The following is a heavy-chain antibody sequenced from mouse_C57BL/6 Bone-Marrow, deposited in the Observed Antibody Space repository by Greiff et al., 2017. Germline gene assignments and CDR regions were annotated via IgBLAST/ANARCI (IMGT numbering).Heavy chain of an antibody. CDR1: GFNIKNTY. Sequence: VQLQQSVAELVRPGASVKLSCTASGFNIKNTYLHWVKQRPEQGLEWIGRIDPANGNTKYAQKFQGTATITADTSSNTADLQLSGLTSDDTAIYYGARGFAYNGYRAYWGQGTLVTVSA. V-gene: IGHV14-3*01. J-gene: IGHJ3*01. CDR3: ARGFAYNGYRAY. D-gene: IGHD2-3*01. CDR2: IDPANGNT.